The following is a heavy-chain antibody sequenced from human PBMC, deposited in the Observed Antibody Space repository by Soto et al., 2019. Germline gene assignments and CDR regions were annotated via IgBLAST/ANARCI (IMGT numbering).Heavy chain of an antibody. V-gene: IGHV4-28*01. CDR2: IYYSGST. Sequence: QVQLQESGPGLVKPSDTLSLTCAVSGYSISSSNWWGWIRQPPGKGLEWIGYIYYSGSTYYNPSLKSRITMSVDTSKNQFSLKLSSVTAVDTAVYYCARTVGGSPQRGNWFDPWGQGTLVTVSS. J-gene: IGHJ5*02. CDR1: GYSISSSNW. D-gene: IGHD1-26*01. CDR3: ARTVGGSPQRGNWFDP.